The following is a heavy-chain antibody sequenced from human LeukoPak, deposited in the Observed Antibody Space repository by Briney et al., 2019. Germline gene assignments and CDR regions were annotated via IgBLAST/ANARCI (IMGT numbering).Heavy chain of an antibody. J-gene: IGHJ4*02. Sequence: GGSLRLSCAASGFTFSSYGMSWVRQAPGKVLEWVSAISGSGGSTYYADSVKGRFTISRDNSKNTLYLQMNSLRAEDTAVYYCAKRVMYYYGSGSQTPSFGYWGQGTLVTVSS. V-gene: IGHV3-23*01. CDR1: GFTFSSYG. CDR3: AKRVMYYYGSGSQTPSFGY. D-gene: IGHD3-10*01. CDR2: ISGSGGST.